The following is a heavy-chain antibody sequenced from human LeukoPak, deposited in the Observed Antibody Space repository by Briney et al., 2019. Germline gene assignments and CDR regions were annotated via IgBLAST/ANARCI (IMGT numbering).Heavy chain of an antibody. CDR1: GGTFSSYA. CDR3: AREGIAARYVFDY. CDR2: IIPIFGTA. V-gene: IGHV1-69*05. J-gene: IGHJ4*02. D-gene: IGHD6-6*01. Sequence: GSSVKVSCKASGGTFSSYAISWVRQAPGQGLEWTGGIIPIFGTANYAQKFQGRVTITTDESTSTAYMELSSLRSEDTAVYYCAREGIAARYVFDYWGQGTLVTVSS.